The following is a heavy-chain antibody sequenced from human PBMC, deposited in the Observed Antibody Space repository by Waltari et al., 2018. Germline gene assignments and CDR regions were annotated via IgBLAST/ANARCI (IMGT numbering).Heavy chain of an antibody. CDR3: TTEHGSSSWYIDY. V-gene: IGHV3-15*01. CDR2: IKSKTDGETT. J-gene: IGHJ4*02. D-gene: IGHD6-13*01. Sequence: EVQLVESGGGLVKPGGSLRLSCAASGFTFSNAWMSWVRQAPGKGLEWVGRIKSKTDGETTDYAAPVKVRFTISRDDSKHTLYLQRNSLKAEDTAVYYCTTEHGSSSWYIDYWGQGTLVTVSS. CDR1: GFTFSNAW.